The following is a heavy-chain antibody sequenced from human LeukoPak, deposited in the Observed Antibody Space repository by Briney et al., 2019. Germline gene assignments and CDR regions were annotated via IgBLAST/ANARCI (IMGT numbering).Heavy chain of an antibody. Sequence: GESLKISCTGSGYSFSNYWVGWVRQMPGKGLEWMGWISAYNGNTNYAQKLQGRVTMTTDTSTSTAYMELRSLRSDDTAVYYCARDGLRRDGYNGILLGIWGQGTMVTVSS. CDR2: ISAYNGNT. CDR1: GYSFSNYW. V-gene: IGHV1-18*04. D-gene: IGHD5-24*01. J-gene: IGHJ3*02. CDR3: ARDGLRRDGYNGILLGI.